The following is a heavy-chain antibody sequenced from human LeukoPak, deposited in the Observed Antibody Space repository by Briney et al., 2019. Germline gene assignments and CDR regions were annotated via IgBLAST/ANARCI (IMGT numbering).Heavy chain of an antibody. D-gene: IGHD6-13*01. CDR1: GFTFSSFV. CDR2: ISSSSSTI. J-gene: IGHJ4*02. Sequence: GGSLRLSCAPSGFTFSSFVMNWVRQAPRKGREWVSYISSSSSTIHYADSAKGRFTLSRDNAKKSLYLQMNTVRAEDTAVDYCARAHAGLAAAGTREGFDFWGKGTLVTVSS. CDR3: ARAHAGLAAAGTREGFDF. V-gene: IGHV3-48*01.